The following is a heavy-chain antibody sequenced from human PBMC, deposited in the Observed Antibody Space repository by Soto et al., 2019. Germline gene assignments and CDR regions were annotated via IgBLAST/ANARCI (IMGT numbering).Heavy chain of an antibody. Sequence: EVQLLESGGGLVQPGGSLRLSWAASGFTFSSYGMTWVRQAPGKGLEWVSFSSATGAGTYYADSVKGRFTISRDNSKNTLYLQMTSLRADDTAVYYCAKDRRAGGNYGFYSDFWGQGALVIVSS. CDR2: SSATGAGT. V-gene: IGHV3-23*01. D-gene: IGHD1-7*01. CDR1: GFTFSSYG. J-gene: IGHJ4*02. CDR3: AKDRRAGGNYGFYSDF.